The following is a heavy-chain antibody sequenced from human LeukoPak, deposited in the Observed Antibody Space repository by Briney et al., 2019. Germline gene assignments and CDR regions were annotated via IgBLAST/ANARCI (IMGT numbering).Heavy chain of an antibody. Sequence: QTGGSLRLSCAASGFTFSNEAMSRVREAPAKGLEWVSRINVSGGSTYYADTVKGRFTISRDDANNKLYLQMKSLRAEDTAVYYCAKGGGSWYGDWGQGTLVTVSS. CDR3: AKGGGSWYGD. V-gene: IGHV3-23*01. J-gene: IGHJ4*02. CDR2: INVSGGST. CDR1: GFTFSNEA. D-gene: IGHD6-13*01.